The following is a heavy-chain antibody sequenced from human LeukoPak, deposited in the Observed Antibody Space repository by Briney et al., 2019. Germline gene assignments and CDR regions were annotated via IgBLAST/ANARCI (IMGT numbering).Heavy chain of an antibody. CDR3: ARESRRRPVTTSFDY. CDR1: GGSFSGYY. J-gene: IGHJ4*02. Sequence: PSETLSLTCAVYGGSFSGYYWSWIRQPPGKGLEWIGEINHSGSTNYNPSLKSRVTISVDTSKNQFSLKLSSVTAADTAVYYCARESRRRPVTTSFDYWGQGTLVTVSS. D-gene: IGHD4-17*01. V-gene: IGHV4-34*01. CDR2: INHSGST.